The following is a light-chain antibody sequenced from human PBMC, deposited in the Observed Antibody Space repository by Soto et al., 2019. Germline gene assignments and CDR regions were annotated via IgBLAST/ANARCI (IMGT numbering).Light chain of an antibody. Sequence: QTVVTQPPSVSGAPGQKIIISCTGTGSNIGAGYEVHWYQHRLGTAPKLLIYANGNRPSGVPERFSGSKSGTSASLAITGLQAEDEADYYCQSYDNSLSGSWVFGGGTQLTVL. J-gene: IGLJ3*02. V-gene: IGLV1-40*01. CDR3: QSYDNSLSGSWV. CDR2: ANG. CDR1: GSNIGAGYE.